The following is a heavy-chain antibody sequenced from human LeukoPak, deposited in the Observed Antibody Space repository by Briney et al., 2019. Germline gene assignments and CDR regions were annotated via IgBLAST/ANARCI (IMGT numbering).Heavy chain of an antibody. CDR2: INPNSGGT. D-gene: IGHD3-10*01. V-gene: IGHV1-2*02. J-gene: IGHJ3*02. CDR1: GYTFTGYY. CDR3: ARALTYYGSGSSYAFDI. Sequence: ASVKVSCKASGYTFTGYYMHWVRQAPGQGLEWMGWINPNSGGTNYAQKFQGRVTMTRDTSISTAYMELSRLRSDDTAVYYCARALTYYGSGSSYAFDIWGQGTMVTVSS.